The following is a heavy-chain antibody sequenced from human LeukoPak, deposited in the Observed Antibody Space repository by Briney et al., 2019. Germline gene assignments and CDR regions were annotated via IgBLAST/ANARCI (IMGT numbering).Heavy chain of an antibody. J-gene: IGHJ5*02. CDR2: IIPIFGTA. CDR3: ARVKSGDDILTGYYTSQYNWFDP. D-gene: IGHD3-9*01. Sequence: SVKVSCKASGYTFTSYGISWVRQAPGQGLEWMGGIIPIFGTANYAQKFQGRVTITADESTSTAYMELSSLRSEDTAVYYCARVKSGDDILTGYYTSQYNWFDPWGQGTLVTVSS. V-gene: IGHV1-69*13. CDR1: GYTFTSYG.